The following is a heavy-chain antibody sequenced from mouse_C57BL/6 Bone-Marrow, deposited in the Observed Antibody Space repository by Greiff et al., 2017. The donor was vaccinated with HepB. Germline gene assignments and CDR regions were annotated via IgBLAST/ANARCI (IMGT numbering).Heavy chain of an antibody. J-gene: IGHJ1*03. CDR1: GYTFTSYW. CDR2: INPSSGYT. V-gene: IGHV1-7*01. D-gene: IGHD1-1*01. Sequence: QVQLQQSGAELAKPGASVKLSCKASGYTFTSYWMHWVKQRPGQGLEWIGYINPSSGYTKYNQKFKDKATLTADKSSSTAYMQLSSLTSEDSAVYYCARDYGSSHWYFDGWGTGTTVTVSS. CDR3: ARDYGSSHWYFDG.